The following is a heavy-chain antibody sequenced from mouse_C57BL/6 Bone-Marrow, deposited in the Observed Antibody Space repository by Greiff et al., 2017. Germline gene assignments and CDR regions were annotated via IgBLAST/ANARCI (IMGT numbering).Heavy chain of an antibody. CDR2: IAPSDSYT. Sequence: LQLQQPGAELVMPGASVMLSCKASGYTFPSYWMHWVKQRPGQGLEWIGEIAPSDSYTNYNQKFKGKFTLTGDKSSSTAYMQLSSLTSDDSAVYYGARERILGLRREYGFDDWGQGTTLTVAS. CDR3: ARERILGLRREYGFDD. CDR1: GYTFPSYW. J-gene: IGHJ2*01. V-gene: IGHV1-69*01. D-gene: IGHD1-1*01.